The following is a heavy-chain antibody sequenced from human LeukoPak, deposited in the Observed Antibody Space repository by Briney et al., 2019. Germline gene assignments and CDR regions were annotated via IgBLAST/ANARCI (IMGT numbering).Heavy chain of an antibody. V-gene: IGHV1-24*01. D-gene: IGHD1-26*01. J-gene: IGHJ4*02. CDR3: ARTEIRGCATIHFDY. CDR2: FDPEDGET. CDR1: GYTLTELS. Sequence: ASVKVSCKVSGYTLTELSMHWVRQAPGKGLEWMGGFDPEDGETIYAQKFQGRVTMTEDTSTDTAYMELSSLRPEDTAVYYCARTEIRGCATIHFDYWGQGTLVTVSS.